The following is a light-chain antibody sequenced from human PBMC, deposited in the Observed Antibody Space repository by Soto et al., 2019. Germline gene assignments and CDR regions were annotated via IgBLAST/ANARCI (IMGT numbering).Light chain of an antibody. CDR1: QTIAIR. CDR3: QHYNSYSEA. V-gene: IGKV3D-15*01. Sequence: TLSVSPGDRAPLSCRASQTIAIRLAWYQQKPGQAPKLLIYGASSRATGIPDRFSGSGSGTEFTLTISSLQPDDFATYYCQHYNSYSEAFGQGTKVDIK. CDR2: GAS. J-gene: IGKJ1*01.